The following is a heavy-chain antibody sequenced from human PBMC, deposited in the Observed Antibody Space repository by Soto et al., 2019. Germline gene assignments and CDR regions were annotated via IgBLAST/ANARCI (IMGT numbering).Heavy chain of an antibody. CDR3: ARSRARLGEVWPDWYFDL. CDR1: GGTFSSYA. CDR2: IIPIFGTA. J-gene: IGHJ2*01. Sequence: QVQLVQSGAEVKKPGSSVKVSCKASGGTFSSYAISWVRQAPGQGLEWMGGIIPIFGTATYAQKFQGRVTITADESTSPAYMHLSRLRSQDTAVYCCARSRARLGEVWPDWYFDLWGRGTLVTVSS. V-gene: IGHV1-69*12. D-gene: IGHD3-16*01.